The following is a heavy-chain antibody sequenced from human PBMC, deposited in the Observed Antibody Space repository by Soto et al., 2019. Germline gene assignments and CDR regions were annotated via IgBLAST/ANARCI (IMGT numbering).Heavy chain of an antibody. V-gene: IGHV1-2*04. D-gene: IGHD5-18*01. CDR2: INPNSGGT. J-gene: IGHJ4*02. CDR1: GYTFTGYY. CDR3: ARDRRVDTAMVTVGFDY. Sequence: QVQLVQSGAEVKKPGASVKVSCKASGYTFTGYYMHWVRQAPGQGLEWMGWINPNSGGTNYAQKFQGWVTRTRDTSISTAYMELSRLRSDDTAVYYCARDRRVDTAMVTVGFDYWGQGTLVTVSS.